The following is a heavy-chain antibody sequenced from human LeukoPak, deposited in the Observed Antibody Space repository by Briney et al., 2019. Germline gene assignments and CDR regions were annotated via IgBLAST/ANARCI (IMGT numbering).Heavy chain of an antibody. CDR2: IYYSGST. CDR1: GVPINSYY. Sequence: SEILSLTCTVSGVPINSYYWSWIRQPPGKGLEWIGYIYYSGSTNSNPSLKSRVTISVDTSKNQFSLKLSSVTAADTAVYYCASLRSPDNYYYYYGMDVWGQGTTVTVSS. V-gene: IGHV4-59*08. CDR3: ASLRSPDNYYYYYGMDV. J-gene: IGHJ6*02.